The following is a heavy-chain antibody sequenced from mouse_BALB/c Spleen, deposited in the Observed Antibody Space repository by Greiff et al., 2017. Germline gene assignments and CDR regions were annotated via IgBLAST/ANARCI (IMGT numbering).Heavy chain of an antibody. CDR2: ISSGGST. D-gene: IGHD1-1*01. V-gene: IGHV5-6-5*01. J-gene: IGHJ2*01. CDR1: GFTFSSYA. Sequence: EVQLVESGGGLVKPGGSLKLSCAASGFTFSSYAMSWVRQTPEKRLEWVASISSGGSTYYPDSVKGRFTISRDNARNILYLQMSSLRSEDTAMYYCANYYGSSYWGQGTTLTVSS. CDR3: ANYYGSSY.